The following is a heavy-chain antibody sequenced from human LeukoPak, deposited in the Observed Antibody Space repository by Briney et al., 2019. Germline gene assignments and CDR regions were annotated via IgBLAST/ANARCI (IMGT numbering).Heavy chain of an antibody. J-gene: IGHJ5*02. CDR3: ARDAPYSQGNRWFDP. CDR2: IYYSGST. D-gene: IGHD6-13*01. V-gene: IGHV4-31*03. CDR1: GVSISSGGYY. Sequence: PSQTLSLTCTVSGVSISSGGYYWSWIRQHPGKGLEWIGYIYYSGSTYYNPSLKSRVTISVDTSKNQISLKLSSVTAADTAVYYCARDAPYSQGNRWFDPWGQGALVTVSS.